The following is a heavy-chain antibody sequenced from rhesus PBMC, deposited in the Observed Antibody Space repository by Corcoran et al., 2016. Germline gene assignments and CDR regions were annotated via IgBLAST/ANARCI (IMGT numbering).Heavy chain of an antibody. V-gene: IGHV4S11*01. CDR1: GGSISSNY. CDR2: IYGSGSST. CDR3: ARAPRRWLVVDGYNRFDV. Sequence: QVQLQESGPGLVKPLETLSLTCAVSGGSISSNYWSWIRQPPGKGLEWIGYIYGSGSSTNSTPSLKSRVTLSVDTSKNQFSRKLSSVTAADTAVYYCARAPRRWLVVDGYNRFDVWGAGVLVTVSS. J-gene: IGHJ5-1*01. D-gene: IGHD6-37*01.